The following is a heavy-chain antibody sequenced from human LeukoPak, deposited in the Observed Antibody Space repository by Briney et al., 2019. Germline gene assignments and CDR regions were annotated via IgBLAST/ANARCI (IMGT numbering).Heavy chain of an antibody. V-gene: IGHV3-20*04. CDR1: GFTFDDYG. Sequence: PGGSLRLSCAASGFTFDDYGMSWVRQAPGKGLEWVSGINWNGGSIVYADSVKGRFTISRDNAKNSLYLQMNSLRAEDTAFYYCARSMSTVTTRFFDLWGRGTLVTVSS. D-gene: IGHD4-17*01. CDR3: ARSMSTVTTRFFDL. CDR2: INWNGGSI. J-gene: IGHJ2*01.